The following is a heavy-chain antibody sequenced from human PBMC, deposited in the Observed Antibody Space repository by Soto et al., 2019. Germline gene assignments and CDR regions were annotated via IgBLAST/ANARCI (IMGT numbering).Heavy chain of an antibody. D-gene: IGHD6-6*01. CDR3: ARDRHNNFFDP. Sequence: PSDTLSLTCTVSDGSISRSSYYWGWIRQPPGKGLEWIGSIYYSGSTYYNPSLESRVAISLDTSRSQFPLTLHSVTAADTAIYYCARDRHNNFFDPWGQGTLVTVSS. J-gene: IGHJ5*02. CDR1: DGSISRSSYY. V-gene: IGHV4-39*06. CDR2: IYYSGST.